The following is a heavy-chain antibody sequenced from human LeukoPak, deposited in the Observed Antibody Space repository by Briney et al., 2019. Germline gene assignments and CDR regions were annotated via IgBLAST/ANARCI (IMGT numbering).Heavy chain of an antibody. V-gene: IGHV3-33*06. CDR3: AKDYCGGDCHNPPLGFDN. D-gene: IGHD2-21*02. CDR1: GFTFSTYG. CDR2: IWYDGSNK. J-gene: IGHJ4*02. Sequence: GTSLRLSCAASGFTFSTYGMHWVRQAPGKGLEWVAVIWYDGSNKYYVDSVKGRFFISRDNSKNTVYLQMNSLRAEDTAVYYCAKDYCGGDCHNPPLGFDNWGQRTLVTVSS.